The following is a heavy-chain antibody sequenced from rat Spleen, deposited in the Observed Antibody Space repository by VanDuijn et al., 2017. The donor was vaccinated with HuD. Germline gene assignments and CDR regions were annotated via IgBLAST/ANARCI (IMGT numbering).Heavy chain of an antibody. Sequence: EVQLVESGGGLVQPGRSMKFSCAASGFTFSNYGMAWVCQAPTKGLEWVATISYDGSSTYYRDSVKGRFTISRDNAKSSLYLQMNSLKSEDTATYYCARLTTEGSWFAYWGQGTLVTVSS. CDR3: ARLTTEGSWFAY. CDR1: GFTFSNYG. V-gene: IGHV5-29*01. CDR2: ISYDGSST. J-gene: IGHJ3*01. D-gene: IGHD1-11*01.